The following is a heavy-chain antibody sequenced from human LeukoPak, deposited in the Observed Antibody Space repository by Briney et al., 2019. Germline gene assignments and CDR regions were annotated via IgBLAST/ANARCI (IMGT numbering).Heavy chain of an antibody. CDR3: ARDQGRYEASFDY. CDR2: ISTSSSYI. D-gene: IGHD1-1*01. J-gene: IGHJ4*02. Sequence: GGSLRHSCAASGFTFSTYSMNWVRQAPRKGLEWVSSISTSSSYIYYADSVKGRFTISRDNAKNSLYLQMNSLSAEDTAVYYCARDQGRYEASFDYWGQGTLVTVSS. CDR1: GFTFSTYS. V-gene: IGHV3-21*04.